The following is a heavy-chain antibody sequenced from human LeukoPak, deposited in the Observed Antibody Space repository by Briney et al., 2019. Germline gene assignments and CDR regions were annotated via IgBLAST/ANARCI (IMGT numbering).Heavy chain of an antibody. CDR1: GGSISSGSYY. CDR3: ARMSGGDWFDT. Sequence: RASQTLSLTCTVPGGSISSGSYYWSWIRQPAGKGLEWIGRIYTSGSTNYNPSLKSRVTISVDTSKNQFSLKLSSVTAAETAVYYCARMSGGDWFDTWGQGTLVTVSS. CDR2: IYTSGST. V-gene: IGHV4-61*02. J-gene: IGHJ5*02. D-gene: IGHD1-1*01.